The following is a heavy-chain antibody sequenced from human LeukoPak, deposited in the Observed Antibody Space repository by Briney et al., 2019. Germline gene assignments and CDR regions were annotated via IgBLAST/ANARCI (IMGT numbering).Heavy chain of an antibody. J-gene: IGHJ4*02. CDR3: AKWGLDY. CDR2: ITGSGDST. D-gene: IGHD3-16*01. V-gene: IGHV3-23*01. Sequence: GSLRLSCAASGFTFSFSNYAMTWVRQAPGKGLEWVSGITGSGDSTYYADSVKGRFAISRDNSKNTLYLQMNSLRVEDTAVYYCAKWGLDYWGQGTLVTVSS. CDR1: GFTFSFSNYA.